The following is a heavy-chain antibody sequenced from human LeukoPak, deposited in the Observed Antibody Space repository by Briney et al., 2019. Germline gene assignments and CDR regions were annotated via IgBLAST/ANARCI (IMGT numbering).Heavy chain of an antibody. CDR2: ISYDGSNK. V-gene: IGHV3-30*18. J-gene: IGHJ4*02. CDR3: AKAGMESDSGDN. D-gene: IGHD5-12*01. Sequence: GGAVPLSRVACLFTHISYGMHSVRQAACRGVEGVALISYDGSNKYYEDSVKGRFTNSRDNSKNTLYLQMTSLRADDTAVYYCAKAGMESDSGDNWGQGTLVTVSS. CDR1: LFTHISYG.